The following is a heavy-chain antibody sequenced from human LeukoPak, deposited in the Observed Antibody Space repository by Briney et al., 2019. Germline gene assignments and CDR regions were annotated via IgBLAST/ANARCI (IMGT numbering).Heavy chain of an antibody. CDR1: GYTLTELS. J-gene: IGHJ4*02. CDR2: FDPEDGET. V-gene: IGHV1-24*01. Sequence: ASVKVSCKVSGYTLTELSMHWVRQAPGKGLEWMGGFDPEDGETIYAQKFQGRVTMTEDTSTDTAYMELSSLRSEDTAVYYCATDLVMVRGVSLFDYWGQGTLVTVSS. CDR3: ATDLVMVRGVSLFDY. D-gene: IGHD3-10*01.